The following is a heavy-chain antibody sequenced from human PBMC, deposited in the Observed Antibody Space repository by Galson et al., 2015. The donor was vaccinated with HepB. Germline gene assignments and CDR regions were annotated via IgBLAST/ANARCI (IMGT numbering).Heavy chain of an antibody. J-gene: IGHJ4*02. CDR3: ARGNRQLEPYFAC. CDR2: IYSSGTT. CDR1: GGSITSYY. D-gene: IGHD1-1*01. Sequence: TLSLTCTVSGGSITSYYWSWIRQPPGKGLEWIGYIYSSGTTTYNPSLKSRLTISLDTSKNQFSLKARSVTAADTAVYYCARGNRQLEPYFACWGQGTLVTVSS. V-gene: IGHV4-59*01.